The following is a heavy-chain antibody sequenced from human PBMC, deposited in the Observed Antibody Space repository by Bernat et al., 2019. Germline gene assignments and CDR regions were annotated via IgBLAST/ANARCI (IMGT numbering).Heavy chain of an antibody. CDR2: SNSDGSST. CDR1: GFTFSSYW. Sequence: EVQLVESGGGLVQPGGSLRLSCAASGFTFSSYWMHWVRQAPGKGLVWVSRSNSDGSSTSYADPVKGRFTISRDNAKNTLYLQMNSLRAEDTAVYYCARVRVTIFGVVIGLDYWGQGTLVTVSS. J-gene: IGHJ4*02. D-gene: IGHD3-3*01. V-gene: IGHV3-74*01. CDR3: ARVRVTIFGVVIGLDY.